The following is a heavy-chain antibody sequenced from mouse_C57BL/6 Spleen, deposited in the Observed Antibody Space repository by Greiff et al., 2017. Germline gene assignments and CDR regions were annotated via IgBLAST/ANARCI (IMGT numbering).Heavy chain of an antibody. CDR1: GYTFTSYW. Sequence: QVQLQQSGAELVKPGASVKLSCKASGYTFTSYWMQWVKQRPGLGLEWIGEIDPSDSYTTYNQKFKGKATLTVDTSSSTAYMQLSSLTSEDAAVYYCARGDSSGYCDYWGQGTTLTVSS. D-gene: IGHD3-2*02. CDR2: IDPSDSYT. CDR3: ARGDSSGYCDY. V-gene: IGHV1-50*01. J-gene: IGHJ2*01.